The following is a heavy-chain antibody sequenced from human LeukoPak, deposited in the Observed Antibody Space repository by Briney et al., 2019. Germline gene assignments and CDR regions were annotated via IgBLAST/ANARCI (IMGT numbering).Heavy chain of an antibody. CDR3: ARATYYSTSSPAFDI. Sequence: SETLSLTCTVSGGSISSYYWSWIRQPPGKGLEWIGYVYYSGCTNYNPSLKSRVTFSVDTSKSQFSLKLNSVIAADTAVYYCARATYYSTSSPAFDIWGQGTMVTVSS. J-gene: IGHJ3*02. V-gene: IGHV4-59*01. CDR2: VYYSGCT. D-gene: IGHD6-6*01. CDR1: GGSISSYY.